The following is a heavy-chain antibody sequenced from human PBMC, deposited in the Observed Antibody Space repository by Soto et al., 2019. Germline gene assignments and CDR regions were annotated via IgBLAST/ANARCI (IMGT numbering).Heavy chain of an antibody. Sequence: SETLSLICAVSGYSISSGYYWGWIRQPPGKGLEWIGSIYHSGSIYYNPSPKSRVTISVDTSKNQFSLKLSSVTAADTAVYYYATDFGGYSYGGARYYYGMDVWGQGTTVTVSS. CDR2: IYHSGSI. CDR3: ATDFGGYSYGGARYYYGMDV. J-gene: IGHJ6*02. D-gene: IGHD5-18*01. V-gene: IGHV4-38-2*02. CDR1: GYSISSGYY.